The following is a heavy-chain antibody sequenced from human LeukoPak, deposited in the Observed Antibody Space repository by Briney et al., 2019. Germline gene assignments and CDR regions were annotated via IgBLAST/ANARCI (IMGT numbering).Heavy chain of an antibody. D-gene: IGHD2-15*01. J-gene: IGHJ5*02. V-gene: IGHV4-59*01. CDR2: IYYSGST. Sequence: SETLSLTCTVSGGSISSYYWSWIRQPPGKGLEWIGYIYYSGSTNYNPSLKSRVTISVDTSENQFSLKLSSVTAADTAVYYCARVPVIEVAATDWFDPWGQGTLVTVSS. CDR3: ARVPVIEVAATDWFDP. CDR1: GGSISSYY.